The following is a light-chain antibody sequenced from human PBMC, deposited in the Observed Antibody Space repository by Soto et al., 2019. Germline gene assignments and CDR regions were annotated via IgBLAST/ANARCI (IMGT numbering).Light chain of an antibody. CDR2: DVN. CDR1: SSDVGGYNY. J-gene: IGLJ1*01. CDR3: SSYTSSSIPYV. V-gene: IGLV2-14*01. Sequence: QSVLTQPASVSGSPGQSITISCTGTSSDVGGYNYVSWYQQHPGKAPKLMIYDVNNRPSGVSNRFSGSKSGNTASLTISGLQAEDEADYYCSSYTSSSIPYVFGTGTKVTVL.